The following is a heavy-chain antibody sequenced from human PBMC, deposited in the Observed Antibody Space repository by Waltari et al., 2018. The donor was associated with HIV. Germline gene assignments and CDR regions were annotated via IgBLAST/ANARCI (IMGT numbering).Heavy chain of an antibody. Sequence: EVQLVESGGGLVQPGGSMRLSCAASGFIFSSYAVSWVRQAPGNGLNWSAAISASGGASDYADSVKGRFIVSRDNSRNTLHLHMNSLTVDDTALYFCARHGDDGDIWGYLDHWGLGTLVTVSS. CDR1: GFIFSSYA. D-gene: IGHD4-17*01. CDR2: ISASGGAS. V-gene: IGHV3-23*04. CDR3: ARHGDDGDIWGYLDH. J-gene: IGHJ4*02.